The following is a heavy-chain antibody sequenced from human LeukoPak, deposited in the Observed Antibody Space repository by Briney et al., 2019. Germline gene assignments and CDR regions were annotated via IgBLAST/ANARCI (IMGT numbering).Heavy chain of an antibody. V-gene: IGHV3-30*18. CDR1: GFTFSSYG. CDR3: AKDRYGDYGSSFDY. CDR2: ISYDGSNK. Sequence: GGSLRLSCAASGFTFSSYGMHWVRQAPGKGLEWVAVISYDGSNKYYADSVKGRFTISRDNSKNTLYLQMNSLRAEDTAVYYCAKDRYGDYGSSFDYWGQRTLVTVSS. D-gene: IGHD4-17*01. J-gene: IGHJ4*02.